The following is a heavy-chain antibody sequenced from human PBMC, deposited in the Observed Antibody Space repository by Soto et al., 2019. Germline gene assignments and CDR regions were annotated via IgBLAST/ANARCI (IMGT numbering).Heavy chain of an antibody. J-gene: IGHJ4*02. D-gene: IGHD6-19*01. CDR1: GYTFTSYG. CDR2: ISAYNGNT. Sequence: ASVKVSCKASGYTFTSYGISWVRQAPGQGLEWMGWISAYNGNTNYAQKLQGRVTMTTDTSTSTAYMELRSLRSDDTAVYYCARHPIAVAGTGYFDYWGQGTLVTVSS. V-gene: IGHV1-18*01. CDR3: ARHPIAVAGTGYFDY.